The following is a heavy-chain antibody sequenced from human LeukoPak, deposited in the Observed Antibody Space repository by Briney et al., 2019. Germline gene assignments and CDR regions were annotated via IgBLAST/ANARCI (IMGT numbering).Heavy chain of an antibody. Sequence: ASVNVSCKASGYTFTSYDINWVRQATGQGLEWMGWMNPNSGNTGYAQKFQGRVTMTRNTSISTAYMELSSLRSEDTAVYYCASSGGSSWYRGTNWFDPWGQGTLVTVSS. J-gene: IGHJ5*02. CDR2: MNPNSGNT. V-gene: IGHV1-8*01. CDR3: ASSGGSSWYRGTNWFDP. CDR1: GYTFTSYD. D-gene: IGHD6-13*01.